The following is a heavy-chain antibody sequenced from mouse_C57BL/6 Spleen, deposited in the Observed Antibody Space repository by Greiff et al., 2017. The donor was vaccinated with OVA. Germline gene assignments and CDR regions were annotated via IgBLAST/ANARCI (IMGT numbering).Heavy chain of an antibody. Sequence: EVKLVESGGGLVKPGGSLKLSCAASGFTFSDYGMHWVRQAPEKGLEWVAYISSGSSTIYYADTVKGRFTISRDNAKNTLFLQMTSLRSEDTAMYYCARWDGYPYYFDYWGQGTTLTVSS. V-gene: IGHV5-17*01. J-gene: IGHJ2*01. CDR2: ISSGSSTI. D-gene: IGHD2-3*01. CDR3: ARWDGYPYYFDY. CDR1: GFTFSDYG.